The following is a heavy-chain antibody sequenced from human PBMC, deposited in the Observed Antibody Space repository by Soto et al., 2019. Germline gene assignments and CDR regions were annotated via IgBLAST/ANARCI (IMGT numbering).Heavy chain of an antibody. CDR2: TYYRSKWYN. D-gene: IGHD4-4*01. V-gene: IGHV6-1*01. J-gene: IGHJ6*02. CDR3: ARDDDYSNPMVDYYYGMDV. CDR1: GDSVSSNSAA. Sequence: SQTLSLTCAISGDSVSSNSAAWNWIRQSPSRGLEWLGRTYYRSKWYNDYAVSVKSRITINPDTSKNQFSLQLNSVTPEDTAVYYCARDDDYSNPMVDYYYGMDVWGQGTTVTVSS.